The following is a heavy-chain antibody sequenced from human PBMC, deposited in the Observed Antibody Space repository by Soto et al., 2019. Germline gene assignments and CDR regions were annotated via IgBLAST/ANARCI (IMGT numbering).Heavy chain of an antibody. D-gene: IGHD6-19*01. Sequence: PSETLSLTCTVSGYSIRSGSYWAWIRQPPGKGPEWIASIYHGGTTFYNPSLKSRITISVDTSNNQFSLKLTYVTAADTAVYYCARVHVMVVAGSTFDYWGHGTLVTVSS. CDR2: IYHGGTT. V-gene: IGHV4-38-2*02. CDR1: GYSIRSGSY. CDR3: ARVHVMVVAGSTFDY. J-gene: IGHJ4*01.